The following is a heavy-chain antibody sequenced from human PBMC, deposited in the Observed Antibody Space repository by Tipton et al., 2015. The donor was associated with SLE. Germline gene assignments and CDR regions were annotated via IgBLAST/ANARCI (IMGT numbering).Heavy chain of an antibody. D-gene: IGHD1-1*01. Sequence: VKPSETLSLTCTVSGGSITSSSYYWAWIRQPPGKGLEWIGSIYYSGSTYYNPSLESRVTISVDTSKNQFSLKLSSVTAADTAVYYCARGILEPGDYWGQGTLVTVSS. J-gene: IGHJ4*02. CDR3: ARGILEPGDY. CDR1: GGSITSSSYY. CDR2: IYYSGST. V-gene: IGHV4-39*07.